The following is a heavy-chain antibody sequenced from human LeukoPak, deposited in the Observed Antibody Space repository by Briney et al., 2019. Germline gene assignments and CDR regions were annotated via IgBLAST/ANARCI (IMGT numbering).Heavy chain of an antibody. J-gene: IGHJ6*02. CDR2: IGGSGGST. Sequence: GASLRLSCAASGFTFSSYAMSWVRQAPGKGLEWVSAIGGSGGSTYYADSVKGRFTISRDNSKNTLYLQMNSLRAEDTAVYYCAKDQLTTEYYYGMDVWGQGTTVTVSS. CDR3: AKDQLTTEYYYGMDV. CDR1: GFTFSSYA. V-gene: IGHV3-23*01. D-gene: IGHD3-3*01.